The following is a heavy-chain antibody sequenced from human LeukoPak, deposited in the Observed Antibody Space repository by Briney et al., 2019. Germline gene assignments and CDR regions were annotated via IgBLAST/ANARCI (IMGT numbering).Heavy chain of an antibody. V-gene: IGHV4-34*01. Sequence: SETLSLTCAVYGGSFSGYYWCWIRQPPGKGLEWIGEINHSGSTNYNPSLKSQVTISVDTSKNQYSLKLSSVTAADTAVYYRATSSGWYKDYFDYWGQGTLVTVSS. D-gene: IGHD6-19*01. CDR2: INHSGST. J-gene: IGHJ4*02. CDR1: GGSFSGYY. CDR3: ATSSGWYKDYFDY.